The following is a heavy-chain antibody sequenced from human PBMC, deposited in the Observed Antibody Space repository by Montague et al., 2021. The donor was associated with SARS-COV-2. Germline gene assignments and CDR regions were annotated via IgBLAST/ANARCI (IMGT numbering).Heavy chain of an antibody. CDR1: GFTFSSYW. CDR2: IKQDGSEK. CDR3: VREPRLSGYDHYHYYGMDV. J-gene: IGHJ6*02. D-gene: IGHD5-12*01. Sequence: SLRLSCAASGFTFSSYWMSWVRQAPGKGLEWVANIKQDGSEKYYVDSVKGRFTISRDNAKNSLYLQMNSLRAEDTAVYYCVREPRLSGYDHYHYYGMDVWGQGTTVTASS. V-gene: IGHV3-7*03.